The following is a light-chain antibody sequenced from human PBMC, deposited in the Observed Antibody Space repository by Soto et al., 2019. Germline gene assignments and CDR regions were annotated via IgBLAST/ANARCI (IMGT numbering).Light chain of an antibody. CDR3: QQYGSSPPNT. J-gene: IGKJ2*01. CDR2: GAS. Sequence: EIVLTQSPGTLSLSPGERATLSCRASQSVSSSYLAWYQHKPGQAPRLLIYGASSRATGIPDRFSGSGSGTDFTLTISRLEPEEFAVYYCQQYGSSPPNTFGQGTKLEIK. V-gene: IGKV3-20*01. CDR1: QSVSSSY.